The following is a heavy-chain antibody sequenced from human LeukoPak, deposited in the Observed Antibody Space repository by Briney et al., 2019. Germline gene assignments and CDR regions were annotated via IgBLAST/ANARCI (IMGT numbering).Heavy chain of an antibody. CDR2: ISGSGGST. CDR3: AKPSCSSWYRGAFDI. CDR1: GFTFSSYA. V-gene: IGHV3-23*01. J-gene: IGHJ3*02. Sequence: GGSLRLSCAASGFTFSSYAMSWVRQAPGKGLEWVSAISGSGGSTYYADSVKGRFTISRDSSKNTLYLQMNSLRAEDTAVYYCAKPSCSSWYRGAFDIWGQGTMVTVSS. D-gene: IGHD6-13*01.